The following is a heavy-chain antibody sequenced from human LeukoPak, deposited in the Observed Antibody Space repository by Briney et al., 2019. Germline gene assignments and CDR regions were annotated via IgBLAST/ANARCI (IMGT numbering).Heavy chain of an antibody. CDR1: GFTFSSYS. Sequence: GSLRLSCAASGFTFSSYSMNWIRQPPGKGLEWIGEINHSGSTNYNPSLKSRVTISVDTSKNQFSLKLSSVTAADTAVYYCARVKVIDYGDYGAFDYWGQGTLVTVSS. D-gene: IGHD4-17*01. CDR3: ARVKVIDYGDYGAFDY. V-gene: IGHV4-34*01. CDR2: INHSGST. J-gene: IGHJ4*02.